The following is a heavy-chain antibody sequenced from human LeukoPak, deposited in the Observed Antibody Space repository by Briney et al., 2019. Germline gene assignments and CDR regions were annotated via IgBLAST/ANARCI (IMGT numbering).Heavy chain of an antibody. J-gene: IGHJ3*02. CDR2: GHYSGST. Sequence: SETLSLTCTVSGDSISSYYWNWIRQPPGKGLEWIGYGHYSGSTFYNPSLNSRVTLSVDTSKNQFSLKLSSVTAADTAMYYCARWGETSALRVHAFDIWGLGTMVTVSS. CDR3: ARWGETSALRVHAFDI. V-gene: IGHV4-59*01. D-gene: IGHD3-10*01. CDR1: GDSISSYY.